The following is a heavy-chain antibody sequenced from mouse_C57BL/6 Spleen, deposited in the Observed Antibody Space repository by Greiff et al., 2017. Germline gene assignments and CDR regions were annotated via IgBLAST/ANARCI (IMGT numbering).Heavy chain of an antibody. J-gene: IGHJ4*01. Sequence: QVQLQQSGAELVRPGSSVKLSCKASGYTFTSYWMDWVKQRPGQGLEWIGNIYPSDSETHYNQKFKDKATLTVDKSSSTAYMQLSSLTSEDSAVYYCASGLRDYYAMDYWGQGTSVTVSS. D-gene: IGHD1-1*01. V-gene: IGHV1-61*01. CDR2: IYPSDSET. CDR3: ASGLRDYYAMDY. CDR1: GYTFTSYW.